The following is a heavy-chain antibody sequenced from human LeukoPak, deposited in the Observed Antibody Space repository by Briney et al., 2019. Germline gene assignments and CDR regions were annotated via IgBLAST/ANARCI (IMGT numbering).Heavy chain of an antibody. V-gene: IGHV4-4*07. J-gene: IGHJ5*02. CDR1: GGSISSYY. CDR3: ARDPLRSIFDP. D-gene: IGHD3-3*02. CDR2: PHNSGST. Sequence: SETLSLTCTVSGGSISSYYRSWIRHPAGKGLEWIGRPHNSGSTNYNPSLQSRVPISVDTSKNQFSLKRTSATAADTAVYFCARDPLRSIFDPWGQGILVTVSS.